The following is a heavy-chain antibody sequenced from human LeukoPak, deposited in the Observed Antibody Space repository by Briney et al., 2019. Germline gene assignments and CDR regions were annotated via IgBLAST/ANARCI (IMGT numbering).Heavy chain of an antibody. J-gene: IGHJ6*02. CDR2: ISWNSGSI. Sequence: GGSLRPSCAASGFTFDDYAMQWVRQAPGKGLEWVSGISWNSGSIGYADSVKGRFTISRDNTKNSLYLQMNSLRAEDTALYYCAKDQTGPVDVWGQGTTVTVSS. CDR3: AKDQTGPVDV. CDR1: GFTFDDYA. D-gene: IGHD1-1*01. V-gene: IGHV3-9*01.